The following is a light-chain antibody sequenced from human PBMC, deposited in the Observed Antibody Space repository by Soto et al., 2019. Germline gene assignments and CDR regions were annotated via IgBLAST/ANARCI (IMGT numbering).Light chain of an antibody. CDR1: QDISSY. J-gene: IGKJ4*01. Sequence: DIQLTQSPSFLSASVGDRVTITCRTSQDISSYLAWYQQKPGKAPQLLISAASTLQSGVPSRFSGSGSGTEVTLTISSPQPEDFATYYCQQLKSYPLSFGGGTKVEI. CDR3: QQLKSYPLS. V-gene: IGKV1-9*01. CDR2: AAS.